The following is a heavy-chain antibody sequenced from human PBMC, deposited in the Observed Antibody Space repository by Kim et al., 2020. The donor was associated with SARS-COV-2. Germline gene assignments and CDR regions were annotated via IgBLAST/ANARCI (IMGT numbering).Heavy chain of an antibody. V-gene: IGHV4-59*08. CDR1: GGSVTSFY. CDR3: ARHRRGSPDAFDI. CDR2: IHSSGNT. J-gene: IGHJ3*02. Sequence: SETLSLTCTVSGGSVTSFYWSWVRQPPGKGLECIGYIHSSGNTKYNPSLRSRVSMSMDTSKNHFSLELNSVTAADTALYFCARHRRGSPDAFDIWGQGT. D-gene: IGHD3-10*01.